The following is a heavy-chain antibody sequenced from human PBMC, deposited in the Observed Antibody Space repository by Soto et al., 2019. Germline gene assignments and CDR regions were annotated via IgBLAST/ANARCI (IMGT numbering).Heavy chain of an antibody. CDR2: IYYSGST. D-gene: IGHD3-22*01. V-gene: IGHV4-59*01. CDR1: GGSISSYY. J-gene: IGHJ5*02. CDR3: ARGNPYYYDSSGWFDP. Sequence: PSETLSLTCTVSGGSISSYYWSWIRQPPGKGLEWIGCIYYSGSTNYNPSLKSRVTISVDTSKNQFSLKLSSLTAADTAVYYCARGNPYYYDSSGWFDPWGQGTLVTVSS.